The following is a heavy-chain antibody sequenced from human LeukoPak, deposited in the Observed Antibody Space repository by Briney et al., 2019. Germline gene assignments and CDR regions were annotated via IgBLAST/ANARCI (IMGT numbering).Heavy chain of an antibody. CDR1: GXSISSYY. CDR2: FFYSGST. J-gene: IGHJ5*02. CDR3: ARGSGGYHYDH. D-gene: IGHD3-22*01. Sequence: SETLSLTCTVSGXSISSYYWSWIRQPPGKGLEWIGYFFYSGSTNYNPSLKSRVTISVDTSKNQFSLKLSSVTAADTAVYYCARGSGGYHYDHWGQGTLVTVSS. V-gene: IGHV4-59*01.